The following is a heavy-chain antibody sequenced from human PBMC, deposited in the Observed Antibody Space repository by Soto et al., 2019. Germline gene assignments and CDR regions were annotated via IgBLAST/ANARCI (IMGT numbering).Heavy chain of an antibody. Sequence: QVQLVESGGGVVQPGRSLRLSCVASGFTFSNNGIHWVRQAPGKGLEWVAVISSDGSKKYYADSVTGRLTISRNNSKNTLYLQMHSLRAEDTAVYYCAMDLYGGSSRFDYWGQGTLVTVSS. CDR1: GFTFSNNG. V-gene: IGHV3-30*03. D-gene: IGHD2-15*01. J-gene: IGHJ4*02. CDR3: AMDLYGGSSRFDY. CDR2: ISSDGSKK.